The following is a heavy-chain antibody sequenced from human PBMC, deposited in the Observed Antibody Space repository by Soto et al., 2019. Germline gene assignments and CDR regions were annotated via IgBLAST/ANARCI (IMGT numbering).Heavy chain of an antibody. V-gene: IGHV3-64*01. J-gene: IGHJ4*02. CDR3: ARQWLDSYYFDY. D-gene: IGHD6-19*01. Sequence: GGSLRLSCAASGFTFTSYAMHWVRQAPGKGLEYVSAIISNGGSTYYANSVKGRFTISRDNSKNTLYLQMGSLRAEDMAVYYCARQWLDSYYFDYWGQGTLVTVSS. CDR1: GFTFTSYA. CDR2: IISNGGST.